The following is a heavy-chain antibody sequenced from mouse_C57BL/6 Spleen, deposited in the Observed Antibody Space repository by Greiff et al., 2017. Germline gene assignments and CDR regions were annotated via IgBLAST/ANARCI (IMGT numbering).Heavy chain of an antibody. Sequence: QVQLQQSGAELVRPGASVTLSCKASGYTFTDYEMHWVKQTPVHGLEWIGAIDPETGGTAYNQKFKGKGILTADKSSSTAYMELRSLTSEDSAVYYFTRPPTLRFAYWGQGTLVTVSA. D-gene: IGHD2-10*01. V-gene: IGHV1-15*01. J-gene: IGHJ3*01. CDR2: IDPETGGT. CDR1: GYTFTDYE. CDR3: TRPPTLRFAY.